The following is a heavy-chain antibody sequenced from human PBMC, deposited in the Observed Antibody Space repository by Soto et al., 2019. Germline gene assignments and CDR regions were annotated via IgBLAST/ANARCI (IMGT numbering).Heavy chain of an antibody. CDR1: GYTFTSYY. V-gene: IGHV1-46*01. CDR2: INPSGGST. Sequence: QVQLVQSGAEVKKPGASVKVSCKASGYTFTSYYMHWVRQAPGQGLEWMGIINPSGGSTSYAQKFQGRVTMTRDTSTSTVYVELSSLRSEDTAVYYCARAPRYDSSGYPSDFDYWGQGTLVTVSS. CDR3: ARAPRYDSSGYPSDFDY. D-gene: IGHD3-22*01. J-gene: IGHJ4*02.